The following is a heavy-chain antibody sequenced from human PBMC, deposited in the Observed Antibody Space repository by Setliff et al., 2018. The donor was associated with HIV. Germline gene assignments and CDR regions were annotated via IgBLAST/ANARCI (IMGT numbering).Heavy chain of an antibody. V-gene: IGHV3-23*01. CDR3: VKWNYPNS. CDR1: RFSLSNFA. CDR2: ISGSGGGK. Sequence: PGGSLRLSCTASRFSLSNFAMSWVRQAPGKGLEWVSGISGSGGGKYYADSVRGRFTISRDNPRSTLYLQINSLRADDTAVYYCVKWNYPNSWGQGTLVTVSS. J-gene: IGHJ4*02. D-gene: IGHD1-7*01.